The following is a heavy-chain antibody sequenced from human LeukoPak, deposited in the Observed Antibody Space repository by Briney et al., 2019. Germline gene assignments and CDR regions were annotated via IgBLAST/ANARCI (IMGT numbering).Heavy chain of an antibody. Sequence: GGSLRLSCLASVFSLKTNAVRWGRQTPGEGVEWGSGISGSGADSRFADSVNGRCYISRDISSDTVFLQLNNVRPEDTAAYYCARMPDTALARTWGYSLDHWGQRTRVTVSA. CDR3: ARMPDTALARTWGYSLDH. V-gene: IGHV3-23*01. J-gene: IGHJ4*02. CDR1: VFSLKTNA. CDR2: ISGSGADS. D-gene: IGHD2-15*01.